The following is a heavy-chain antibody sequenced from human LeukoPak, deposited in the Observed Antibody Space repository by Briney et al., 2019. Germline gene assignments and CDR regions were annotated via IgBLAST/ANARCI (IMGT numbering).Heavy chain of an antibody. D-gene: IGHD3-22*01. J-gene: IGHJ6*03. CDR1: GYTFTNYD. CDR3: ARIYGNYHDSSGYFLHYYYYYMDV. V-gene: IGHV1-8*01. CDR2: MNPNSGNT. Sequence: ASVKVSCKASGYTFTNYDINWVRQATGQGLEWMGWMNPNSGNTGYAQKFQGRVIITRNTSISTAYMELSSLRSEDTAVYYCARIYGNYHDSSGYFLHYYYYYMDVWGTGTTVTVSS.